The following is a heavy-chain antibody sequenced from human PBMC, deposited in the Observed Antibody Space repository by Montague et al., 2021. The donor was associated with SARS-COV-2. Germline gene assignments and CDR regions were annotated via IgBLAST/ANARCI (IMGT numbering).Heavy chain of an antibody. D-gene: IGHD2-15*01. CDR1: GGSTSNYY. Sequence: SETLSLTCSVSGGSTSNYYWTWIRRSPGKGLQWIGYIFYTGSTKFNPSLKSRVSMSLDTSKNHFSLRLSAVTAADMARYYCARAQNICFIANCVNYFDLWGLGALVTVSS. V-gene: IGHV4-59*01. CDR3: ARAQNICFIANCVNYFDL. CDR2: IFYTGST. J-gene: IGHJ4*02.